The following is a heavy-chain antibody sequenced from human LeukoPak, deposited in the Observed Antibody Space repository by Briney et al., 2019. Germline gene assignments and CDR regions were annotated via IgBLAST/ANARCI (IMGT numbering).Heavy chain of an antibody. J-gene: IGHJ4*02. CDR3: ARVITYFDY. V-gene: IGHV3-74*01. D-gene: IGHD3-22*01. Sequence: GGSLRLSCAGSGFTFSSYWMHWVRQAPGKGLGWVSRIRGDGNDASYADSVKGRFTISRDNAKNTLYLQMNSLRAEDTAVYYCARVITYFDYWGQGILVTVSS. CDR2: IRGDGNDA. CDR1: GFTFSSYW.